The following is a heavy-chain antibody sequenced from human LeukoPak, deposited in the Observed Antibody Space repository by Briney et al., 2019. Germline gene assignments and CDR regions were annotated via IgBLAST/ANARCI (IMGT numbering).Heavy chain of an antibody. CDR1: GYTFTSYG. V-gene: IGHV1-2*06. D-gene: IGHD3-16*01. Sequence: GASVKVSCKASGYTFTSYGISWGRQAPGQGLEWMGRINPNSGGTNYAQKFQGRVTMTRDTSISTAYMELSRLRSDDTAVYYCARVSIRPFDYWGQGTLVTVSS. CDR2: INPNSGGT. J-gene: IGHJ4*02. CDR3: ARVSIRPFDY.